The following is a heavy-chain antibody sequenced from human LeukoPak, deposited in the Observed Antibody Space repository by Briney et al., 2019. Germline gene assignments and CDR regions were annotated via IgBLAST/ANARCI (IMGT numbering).Heavy chain of an antibody. Sequence: PGASLRLSCAASGFTFSSYAMSWVRQAPGKGLEWVSAISGSGGSTYYADSVKGRFTISRDNSKNTLYLQMNSLRAEDTAVYYCAKDKNKWLVSCYFDYWGQGTLVTVSS. J-gene: IGHJ4*02. CDR2: ISGSGGST. CDR3: AKDKNKWLVSCYFDY. V-gene: IGHV3-23*01. D-gene: IGHD3-22*01. CDR1: GFTFSSYA.